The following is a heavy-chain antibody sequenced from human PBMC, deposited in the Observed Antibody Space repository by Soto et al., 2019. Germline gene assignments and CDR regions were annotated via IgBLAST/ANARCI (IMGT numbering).Heavy chain of an antibody. CDR1: GFSVGGNY. J-gene: IGHJ6*03. CDR2: LYSGGTT. CDR3: ARAAWGLWFGYMDV. Sequence: EVQLVESGGGLVQPGGSLRLSCAASGFSVGGNYMSWVRQAPGKGLEWVSVLYSGGTTYYTDSVRGRFTISRHNSKNTLYLQMTALRGEDTAVYYCARAAWGLWFGYMDVWGKGTKVTVSS. D-gene: IGHD3-10*01. V-gene: IGHV3-53*04.